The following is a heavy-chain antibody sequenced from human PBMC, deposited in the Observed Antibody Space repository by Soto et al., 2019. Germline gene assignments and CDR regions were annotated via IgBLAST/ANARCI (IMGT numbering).Heavy chain of an antibody. CDR2: IYDSGSS. CDR3: AREKGYISGPKNFDS. D-gene: IGHD5-12*01. J-gene: IGHJ4*02. V-gene: IGHV4-30-4*01. CDR1: GGSVSSGDYF. Sequence: QVQLEESGPGLVKPSQTLSLTCTVSGGSVSSGDYFWSWIRQPPGKGLEWIGYIYDSGSSYYNPSLKSRVTMSVDTSKNPFSLKLSSVTAADSAMAYCAREKGYISGPKNFDSWGQGTLVTVSS.